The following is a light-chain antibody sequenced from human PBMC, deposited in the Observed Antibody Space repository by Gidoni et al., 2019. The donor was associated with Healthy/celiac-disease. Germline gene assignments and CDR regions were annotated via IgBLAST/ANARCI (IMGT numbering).Light chain of an antibody. J-gene: IGKJ5*01. Sequence: DIQMTQSPSSVSASVGDRVTITCRASQGISRWLACYQQKPGKAPKILIYAASTLRSGVPSRFSGSGSGTDFTLTISGLQPEDFATYNCPQANSCPPFGQGTRLESK. V-gene: IGKV1-12*01. CDR3: PQANSCPP. CDR2: AAS. CDR1: QGISRW.